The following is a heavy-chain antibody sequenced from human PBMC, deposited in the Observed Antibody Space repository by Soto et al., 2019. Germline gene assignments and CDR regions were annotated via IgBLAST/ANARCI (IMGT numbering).Heavy chain of an antibody. CDR3: ARISRWSSSWGYYYYGMDV. CDR1: GGSISSSNW. D-gene: IGHD6-13*01. V-gene: IGHV4-4*02. Sequence: SETLCLTCAVSGGSISSSNWWSWVRQPPGKGLEWIGEIYHSGSTNYNPSLKSRVTISVDKSKNQFSLKLSSVTAADTAVYYCARISRWSSSWGYYYYGMDVWGQGTTVTVSS. CDR2: IYHSGST. J-gene: IGHJ6*01.